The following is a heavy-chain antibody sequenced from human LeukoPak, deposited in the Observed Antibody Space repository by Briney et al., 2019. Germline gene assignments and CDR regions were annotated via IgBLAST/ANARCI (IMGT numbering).Heavy chain of an antibody. V-gene: IGHV3-23*01. CDR2: ISGSGGST. J-gene: IGHJ4*02. CDR3: ARDSGFDY. D-gene: IGHD3-10*01. CDR1: GFTFSSYA. Sequence: GGSLRLSCAASGFTFSSYALTWVRQAPGKGLEWVSSISGSGGSTFYADSVKGRFTISRDNSKNTLYLQMNSLRAEDTAVYYCARDSGFDYWGQGTLVTVSS.